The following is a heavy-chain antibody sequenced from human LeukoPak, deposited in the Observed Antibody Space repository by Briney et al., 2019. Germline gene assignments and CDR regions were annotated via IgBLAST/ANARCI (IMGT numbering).Heavy chain of an antibody. CDR2: IKQDGSEK. CDR3: ARVNYYDFDH. V-gene: IGHV3-7*01. CDR1: GFTFSNAW. D-gene: IGHD3-3*01. Sequence: HPGGSLRLSCAASGFTFSNAWMSWVRQAPEKGLEWVANIKQDGSEKYYVDSVKGRFTISRDNGKQSLYLQMNSLRAEDTAVYYCARVNYYDFDHWGQGTLVTVSS. J-gene: IGHJ4*02.